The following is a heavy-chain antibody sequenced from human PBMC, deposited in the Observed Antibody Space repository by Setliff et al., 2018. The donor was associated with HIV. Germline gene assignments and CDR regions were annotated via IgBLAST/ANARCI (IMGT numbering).Heavy chain of an antibody. Sequence: SETLSLTCTVSGGSISSSSYYWGWIRQLPGKGLEWIGSIYYSGSTYANPSLKSRVTISVDTSKNQFSLNLSSVTAADTAVYYCVGSTIAAAVYYYYYYMDVWGKGTTVTVSS. CDR2: IYYSGST. D-gene: IGHD6-13*01. J-gene: IGHJ6*03. V-gene: IGHV4-39*01. CDR1: GGSISSSSYY. CDR3: VGSTIAAAVYYYYYYMDV.